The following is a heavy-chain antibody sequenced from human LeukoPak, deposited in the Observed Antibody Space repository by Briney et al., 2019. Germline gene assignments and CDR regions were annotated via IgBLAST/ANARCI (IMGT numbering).Heavy chain of an antibody. V-gene: IGHV3-23*01. D-gene: IGHD5-18*01. Sequence: PGGSLRLSCAASGFTFSSYAMSWVRQAPGKGLEWVSAISGSGGSTYYADSVKGRFTTSRDNSKNTLYLQMNSLRAEDTAVYYCAKDGSGYSYGYSEYFQHWGQGTLVTVSS. CDR2: ISGSGGST. CDR3: AKDGSGYSYGYSEYFQH. CDR1: GFTFSSYA. J-gene: IGHJ1*01.